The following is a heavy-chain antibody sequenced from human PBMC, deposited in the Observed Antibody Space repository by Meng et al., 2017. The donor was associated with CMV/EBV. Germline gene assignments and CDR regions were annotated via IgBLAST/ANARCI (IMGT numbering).Heavy chain of an antibody. J-gene: IGHJ4*02. CDR2: IIPILGIA. V-gene: IGHV1-69*10. CDR3: ARAIREGVTHHQYYFDY. CDR1: GGTFSSYA. Sequence: SVKVSCKASGGTFSSYAISWVRQAPGQGLEWMGGIIPILGIANYAQKFQGRVTITADKSTSTAYMELSSLRSEDTAVYYCARAIREGVTHHQYYFDYWGQGALVTVSS. D-gene: IGHD4-23*01.